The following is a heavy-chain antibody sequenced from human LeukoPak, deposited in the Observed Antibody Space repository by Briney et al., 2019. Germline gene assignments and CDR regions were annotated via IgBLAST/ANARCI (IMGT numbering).Heavy chain of an antibody. V-gene: IGHV1-46*01. CDR1: GYTFATSY. J-gene: IGHJ2*01. Sequence: GASVKVSCKASGYTFATSYIHWVRQAPGQGLEWMGIINPNDGSKNFAQKFQGRVTMTRDTSTSTVYMEMSGLRSDDTAVYYCARPTVTTSYWYFGLWGDGTLVTVSS. CDR2: INPNDGSK. D-gene: IGHD4-17*01. CDR3: ARPTVTTSYWYFGL.